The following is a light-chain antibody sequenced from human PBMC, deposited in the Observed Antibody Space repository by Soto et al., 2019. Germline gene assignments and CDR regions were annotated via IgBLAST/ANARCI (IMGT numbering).Light chain of an antibody. CDR3: QKYNSAPPT. J-gene: IGKJ5*01. CDR1: QTISSW. Sequence: DIQMTQSPSTLSGSVGDRVTITCRASQTISSWLAWYQQKPGKAPKLLIYKASTLKSGVPSRFSGSGSGTDFTLSISSLQPEDVATYYCQKYNSAPPTFGQGTRLEIK. V-gene: IGKV1-5*03. CDR2: KAS.